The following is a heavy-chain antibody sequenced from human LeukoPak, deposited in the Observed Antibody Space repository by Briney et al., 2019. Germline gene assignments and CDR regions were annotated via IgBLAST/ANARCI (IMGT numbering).Heavy chain of an antibody. J-gene: IGHJ3*02. CDR2: INHSGST. V-gene: IGHV4-34*01. Sequence: SETLSLTCAVYGGSFSGYYWSWIRQPPGKGLEWIGEINHSGSTNYNPSLKSRVTISVDTSKNQFSLQLSSVTAADTAVYYCARGAAGGDSNGSRAFDIWGQGTMVTVSS. CDR3: ARGAAGGDSNGSRAFDI. D-gene: IGHD4-17*01. CDR1: GGSFSGYY.